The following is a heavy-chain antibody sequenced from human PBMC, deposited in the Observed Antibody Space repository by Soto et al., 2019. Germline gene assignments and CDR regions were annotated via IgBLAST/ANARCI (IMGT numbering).Heavy chain of an antibody. J-gene: IGHJ6*02. D-gene: IGHD3-3*01. CDR3: ARERYYDFWSGYIRPDYYYYGMDV. V-gene: IGHV1-46*01. CDR2: INPSGGST. Sequence: GASVKVSFKASGYTFTSYYMHWVRQAPGQGLEWMGIINPSGGSTSYAQKFQGRVTMTRDTSTSTVYMELSSLRSEDTAVYYCARERYYDFWSGYIRPDYYYYGMDVWGQGTTVTVS. CDR1: GYTFTSYY.